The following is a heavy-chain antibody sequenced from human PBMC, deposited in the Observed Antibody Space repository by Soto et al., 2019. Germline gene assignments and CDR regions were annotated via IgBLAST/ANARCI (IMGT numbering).Heavy chain of an antibody. V-gene: IGHV3-72*01. CDR3: AKDAINDQWELLRFDA. CDR2: IRSKANGYTT. CDR1: GFSLSDHY. D-gene: IGHD1-26*01. J-gene: IGHJ4*01. Sequence: GGSLRLSCAASGFSLSDHYMDWVRQAPGKGLEWLGRIRSKANGYTTEYAASVRGRISISRNDSKNSLFLQVTNLKIEDTAVYFCAKDAINDQWELLRFDAWRQGNLVTVSS.